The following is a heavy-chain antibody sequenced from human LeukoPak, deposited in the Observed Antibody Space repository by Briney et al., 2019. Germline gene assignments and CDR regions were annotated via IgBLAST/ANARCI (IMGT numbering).Heavy chain of an antibody. CDR3: ARVVLRLGELSLRSSHFDY. D-gene: IGHD3-16*02. CDR2: IIPIFGTA. J-gene: IGHJ4*02. V-gene: IGHV1-69*13. CDR1: GGTFSSYA. Sequence: ASVKVSCKASGGTFSSYAISWVRQAPGQGLEWMGGIIPIFGTANYAQKFQGRVTITADESTSTAYMELSSLRSEDTAVYYCARVVLRLGELSLRSSHFDYWGQGTLVTVSS.